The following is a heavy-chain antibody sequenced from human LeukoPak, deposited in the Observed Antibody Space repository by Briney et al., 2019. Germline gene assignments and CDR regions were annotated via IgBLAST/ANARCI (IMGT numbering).Heavy chain of an antibody. V-gene: IGHV3-53*01. Sequence: TGGSLRLSCAASGFTVSSNYMSWVRQAPGKGLEWVSVIYSGGSTYYADSVKGRFTISRDNSKNTLYLQMNSLRAEDTAVYYCAYRIMFRGVIMLDYWGQGTLVTVSS. D-gene: IGHD3-10*01. CDR2: IYSGGST. J-gene: IGHJ4*02. CDR3: AYRIMFRGVIMLDY. CDR1: GFTVSSNY.